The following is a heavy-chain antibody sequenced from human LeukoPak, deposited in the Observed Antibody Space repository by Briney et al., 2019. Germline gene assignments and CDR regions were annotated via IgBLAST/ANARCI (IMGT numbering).Heavy chain of an antibody. V-gene: IGHV3-7*01. D-gene: IGHD4-17*01. Sequence: GGSLRLSCVASGLTFSSYWMSWVRQAPVKGLEWVANIKQDGSEKHYVDSVKGRFTISRDNAKNSLYMQMNSLRAEDTAVYYCVSDPNRTVFDYWGQGTLVTVSS. CDR3: VSDPNRTVFDY. CDR2: IKQDGSEK. CDR1: GLTFSSYW. J-gene: IGHJ4*02.